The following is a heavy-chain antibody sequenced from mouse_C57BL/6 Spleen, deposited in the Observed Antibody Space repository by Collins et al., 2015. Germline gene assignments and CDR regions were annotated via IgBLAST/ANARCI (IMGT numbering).Heavy chain of an antibody. V-gene: IGHV3-2*02. CDR2: ISYSGST. CDR3: ARNPYYRYDYAMDY. J-gene: IGHJ4*01. D-gene: IGHD2-14*01. CDR1: GYSITSDYA. Sequence: DVQLQESGPGLVKPSQSLSLTCTVTGYSITSDYAWNWIRQFPGNKLEWMGYISYSGSTSYNPSLKSRISITRDTSKNQFFLRLNSVTTEDTATYYCARNPYYRYDYAMDYWGQGTSVTVSS.